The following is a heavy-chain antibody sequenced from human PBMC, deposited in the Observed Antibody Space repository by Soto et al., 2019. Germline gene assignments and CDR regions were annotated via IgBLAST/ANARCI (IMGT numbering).Heavy chain of an antibody. Sequence: PGGSLRLSCAASGFPFSSYAMSWVRQAPGKGLEWVSLIGESGTPTYYADSVKGRFTISRDNSGNTLFLEMYSLRAEDTAVYYCARYIPGVRYYGMDVWGQGTTVTVSS. CDR3: ARYIPGVRYYGMDV. CDR2: IGESGTPT. V-gene: IGHV3-23*01. D-gene: IGHD2-2*01. CDR1: GFPFSSYA. J-gene: IGHJ6*02.